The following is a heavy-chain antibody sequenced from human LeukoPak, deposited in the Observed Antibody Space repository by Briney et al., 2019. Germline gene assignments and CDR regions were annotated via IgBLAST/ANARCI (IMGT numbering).Heavy chain of an antibody. D-gene: IGHD6-19*01. J-gene: IGHJ4*02. Sequence: SVKVSCKASGGTFSSYAISWVRQAPGQGLEWMGRIIPILGIANYAQKFQGRVTITADKSTSTAYMELSSLRSEDTAVYYCARHAQSSGWYGYWGQGTLVTASS. CDR1: GGTFSSYA. CDR3: ARHAQSSGWYGY. V-gene: IGHV1-69*04. CDR2: IIPILGIA.